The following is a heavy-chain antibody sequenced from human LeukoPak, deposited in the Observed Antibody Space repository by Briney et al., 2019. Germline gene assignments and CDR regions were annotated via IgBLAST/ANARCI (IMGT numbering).Heavy chain of an antibody. V-gene: IGHV3-48*02. CDR1: GFTFSSYS. D-gene: IGHD2-8*01. J-gene: IGHJ6*02. Sequence: GGSLRLSCAASGFTFSSYSMNWVRQAPGKGLEWVSYISSSSSTIYYADSVKGRFTISRDNAKNSLYLQMNSLRDEDTAVYYCARDRMGYYYYGMDAWGQGTTVTVSS. CDR2: ISSSSSTI. CDR3: ARDRMGYYYYGMDA.